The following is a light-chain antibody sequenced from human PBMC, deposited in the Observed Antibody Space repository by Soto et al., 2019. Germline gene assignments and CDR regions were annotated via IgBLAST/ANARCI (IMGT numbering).Light chain of an antibody. J-gene: IGKJ5*01. CDR3: KQYKNWPL. V-gene: IGKV3-15*01. Sequence: EIVLTQSPGTLSLSPGEIATLSCRASQTVSSYLLWYQQKPGQAPRLLLYGASTRATGIPVRFSGSGFGTEFTLTISSLQSEDFAVYYCKQYKNWPLFGQGTRLEIK. CDR2: GAS. CDR1: QTVSSY.